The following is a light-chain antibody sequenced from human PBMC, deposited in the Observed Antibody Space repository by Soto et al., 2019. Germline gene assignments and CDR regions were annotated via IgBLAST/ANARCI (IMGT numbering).Light chain of an antibody. Sequence: EIVLTQSPATLSLSPWERATLSCRASQSVSSYLAWYQQKPGQAPRLLIYDASNRATGIPARFSGSGSGTDFTLTISSLEPEDFAVYYCQQRSNWQTFGQGTKVDIK. J-gene: IGKJ1*01. CDR3: QQRSNWQT. CDR1: QSVSSY. CDR2: DAS. V-gene: IGKV3-11*01.